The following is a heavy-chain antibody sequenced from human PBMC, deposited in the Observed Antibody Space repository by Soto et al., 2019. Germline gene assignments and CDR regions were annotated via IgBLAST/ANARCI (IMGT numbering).Heavy chain of an antibody. D-gene: IGHD3-3*01. J-gene: IGHJ4*02. V-gene: IGHV3-48*01. Sequence: PGGSLRLSCAASGFTLSNYAMNWVRQAPGEGLEWVSYISTGDSPIYYADSVKGRFTISRDNAKKSLYLQMISLRAEDTAVYYCATVCKFCSGSNSLYWGRGTLVTVSS. CDR2: ISTGDSPI. CDR1: GFTLSNYA. CDR3: ATVCKFCSGSNSLY.